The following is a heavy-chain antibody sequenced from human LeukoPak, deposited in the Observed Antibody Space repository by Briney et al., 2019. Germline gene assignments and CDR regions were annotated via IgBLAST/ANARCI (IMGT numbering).Heavy chain of an antibody. CDR1: GFTFSDYR. V-gene: IGHV3-7*01. CDR2: IEQDGSDI. Sequence: GGSLRLSCAASGFTFSDYRMTWFRQAPGKGPERVASIEQDGSDIQYVDFVKGRFTISRDNGRNSVYLQMNSLRVEDTAVYYCARVTAWGYFDYWGQGTLVSVSS. CDR3: ARVTAWGYFDY. J-gene: IGHJ4*02. D-gene: IGHD1-26*01.